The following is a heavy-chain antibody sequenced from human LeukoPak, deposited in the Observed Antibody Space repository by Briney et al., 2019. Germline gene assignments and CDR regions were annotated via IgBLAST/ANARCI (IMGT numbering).Heavy chain of an antibody. J-gene: IGHJ4*02. CDR1: GFTFSTYA. D-gene: IGHD1-26*01. V-gene: IGHV3-23*01. CDR2: IGDTT. Sequence: GGSLRLSCAASGFTFSTYAMRWVRQAPGKGLEWVSAIGDTTYYAASVKGRFTISRDNSKNTLYLQINNLRAEDAAIYYCAKAYAFVGANYFDYWGQGTLVTVSS. CDR3: AKAYAFVGANYFDY.